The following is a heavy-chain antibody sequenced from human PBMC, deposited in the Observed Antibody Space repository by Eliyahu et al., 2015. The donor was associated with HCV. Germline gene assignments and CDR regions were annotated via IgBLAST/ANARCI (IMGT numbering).Heavy chain of an antibody. J-gene: IGHJ4*02. V-gene: IGHV1-3*01. CDR1: AHPFPKYA. CDR3: ASWAGSTDLGGFYFDY. Sequence: QVQLVQSGGXVKKPGASVKVSCEASAHPFPKYAIHWVRQAPGQRLEWMGWINVYNGNTEYSQKFQGRVTFTRDTSASTAYMELSGLRSEDTAIYSCASWAGSTDLGGFYFDYWGQGTQVTVSS. CDR2: INVYNGNT. D-gene: IGHD3-16*01.